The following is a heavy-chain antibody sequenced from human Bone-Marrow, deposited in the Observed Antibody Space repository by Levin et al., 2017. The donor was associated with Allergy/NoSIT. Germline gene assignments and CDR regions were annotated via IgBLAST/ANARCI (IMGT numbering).Heavy chain of an antibody. CDR2: IIPIFGTA. Sequence: KISCKASGGTFSSYAISWVRQAPGQGLEWMGGIIPIFGTANYAQKFQGRVTITADESTSTAYMELSSLRSEDTAVYYCAREFKGWGRITMVPGAFDSWGQGTMVTVSS. CDR3: AREFKGWGRITMVPGAFDS. D-gene: IGHD3-10*01. J-gene: IGHJ3*02. V-gene: IGHV1-69*01. CDR1: GGTFSSYA.